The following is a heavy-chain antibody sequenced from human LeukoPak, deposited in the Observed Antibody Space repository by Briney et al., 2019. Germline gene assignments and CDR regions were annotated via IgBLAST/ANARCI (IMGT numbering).Heavy chain of an antibody. J-gene: IGHJ4*02. Sequence: PSEPLSLTCAVYGGSFSGYYWSWIRQPPGKGLEWIGEITHSGTPNYTASLKSRVTISVDTSKNQFSLKLSSVTAADTAVYYCARGGHCSSASCQIDDWGQGTLVTVSS. CDR1: GGSFSGYY. D-gene: IGHD2-2*01. CDR3: ARGGHCSSASCQIDD. CDR2: ITHSGTP. V-gene: IGHV4-34*01.